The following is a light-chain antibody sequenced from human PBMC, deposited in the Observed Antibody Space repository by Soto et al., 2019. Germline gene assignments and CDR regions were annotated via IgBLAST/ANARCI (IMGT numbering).Light chain of an antibody. J-gene: IGKJ4*01. V-gene: IGKV1-39*01. CDR3: QQSFTTPLT. CDR1: QSVGRF. Sequence: DIQMTQSPSSLSASVGDRVTITCRASQSVGRFLNWYQQKPGKAPTVLINVASTLRSGVPSRFSGSGSGTDFNLTINRLQPEDFATYFCQQSFTTPLTFGGGTKVEIK. CDR2: VAS.